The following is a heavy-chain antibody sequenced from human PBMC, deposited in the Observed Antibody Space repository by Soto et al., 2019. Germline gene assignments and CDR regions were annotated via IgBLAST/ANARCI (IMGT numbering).Heavy chain of an antibody. Sequence: GESLKISCKGSGYSFTSYWISWVRQMPGKGLEWMGRIDPSDSYTNYSPSFQGHVTISADKSISTAYLQWSSLKASDTAMYYCARFGIAAAGTYSPNNDYYGMDVWGQGTTVTVSS. CDR2: IDPSDSYT. V-gene: IGHV5-10-1*01. CDR1: GYSFTSYW. CDR3: ARFGIAAAGTYSPNNDYYGMDV. D-gene: IGHD6-13*01. J-gene: IGHJ6*02.